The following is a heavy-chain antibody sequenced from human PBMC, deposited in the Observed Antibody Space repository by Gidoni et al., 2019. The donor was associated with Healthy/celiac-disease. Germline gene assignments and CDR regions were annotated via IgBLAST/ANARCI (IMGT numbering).Heavy chain of an antibody. CDR1: GGSISSYY. J-gene: IGHJ3*02. Sequence: QVQLQESGPGLVKPSETLSPTCTVSGGSISSYYWSWIRQPPGKGLEWIGYIYYSGSTNYNPSLKSRVTISVDTSKNQFSLKLSSVTAADTAVYYCAREVPPIAVADDAFDIWGQGTMVTVSS. CDR2: IYYSGST. V-gene: IGHV4-59*01. D-gene: IGHD6-19*01. CDR3: AREVPPIAVADDAFDI.